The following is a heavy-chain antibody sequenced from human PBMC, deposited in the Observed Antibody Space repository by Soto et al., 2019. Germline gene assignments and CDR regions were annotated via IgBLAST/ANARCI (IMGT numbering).Heavy chain of an antibody. CDR3: AKVPPSYYDFWSGYQNDAFDI. J-gene: IGHJ3*02. CDR1: GFTFSSCA. D-gene: IGHD3-3*01. CDR2: ISGSGGST. V-gene: IGHV3-23*01. Sequence: GGSLRLSCAASGFTFSSCAMSWVRQAPGKGLEWVSAISGSGGSTYYADSVKGRFTISRDNSKNTLYLQMNSLRDEDTAVYYCAKVPPSYYDFWSGYQNDAFDIWGQGTMVTVSS.